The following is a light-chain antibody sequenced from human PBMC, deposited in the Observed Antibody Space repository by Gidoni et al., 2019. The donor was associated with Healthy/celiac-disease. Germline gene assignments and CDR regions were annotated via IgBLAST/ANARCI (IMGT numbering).Light chain of an antibody. V-gene: IGLV2-8*01. CDR2: EVS. CDR1: SSDVGGYNY. J-gene: IGLJ2*01. Sequence: QSALTQPPSAAGSPGQSVTISCPGTSSDVGGYNYVSWYQQHPGKAPKLMIYEVSKRPSGVPDRFSGSKSGNTASLTVSGLQAEDEADYYCSSYAGSNNFPFGGGTKLTVL. CDR3: SSYAGSNNFP.